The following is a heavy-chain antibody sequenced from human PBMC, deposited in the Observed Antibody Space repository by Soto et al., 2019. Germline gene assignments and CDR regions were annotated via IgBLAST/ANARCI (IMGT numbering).Heavy chain of an antibody. Sequence: QVQLVQSGAEVKKPGASVKVSCKASGYTFNRYSISWVRQAPGQGLEWMGWISAYNGDTNYAQHLQGRVTLTTDTSTSTAYMELRNLRSDDTAMYYCARDHAGSGWFQFDYWGQGTLVTVSS. V-gene: IGHV1-18*01. J-gene: IGHJ4*02. D-gene: IGHD6-19*01. CDR3: ARDHAGSGWFQFDY. CDR2: ISAYNGDT. CDR1: GYTFNRYS.